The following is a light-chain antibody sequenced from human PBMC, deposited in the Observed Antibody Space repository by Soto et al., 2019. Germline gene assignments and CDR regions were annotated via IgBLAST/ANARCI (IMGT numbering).Light chain of an antibody. CDR1: SSDVGGYNY. CDR3: SSYTSSSTPYV. Sequence: QSALTQPVSVSGSPGQSITISCTGTSSDVGGYNYVSWYQQHPGKAPKVMIYEVSNRPSGVPNRFSGSKSGNTASLTISGLQAEDEADYYCSSYTSSSTPYVFGTGTKLTVL. CDR2: EVS. J-gene: IGLJ1*01. V-gene: IGLV2-14*03.